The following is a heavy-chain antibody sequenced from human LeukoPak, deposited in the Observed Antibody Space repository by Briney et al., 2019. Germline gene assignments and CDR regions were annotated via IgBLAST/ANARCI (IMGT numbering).Heavy chain of an antibody. Sequence: PSETLSLTCAVYGGSFSGYYWSWIRQPPGKGLEWIGEINHSGSTNYNPSLKSRVTISVDTSKNQFSLKLSSVTAADTAVYYCARKSSSGYYYDYWGQGTLVTVSS. CDR3: ARKSSSGYYYDY. V-gene: IGHV4-34*01. CDR2: INHSGST. D-gene: IGHD3-22*01. J-gene: IGHJ4*02. CDR1: GGSFSGYY.